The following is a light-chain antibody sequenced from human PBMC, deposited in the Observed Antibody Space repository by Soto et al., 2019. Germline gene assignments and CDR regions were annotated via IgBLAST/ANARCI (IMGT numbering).Light chain of an antibody. CDR1: SSDVGGYNY. V-gene: IGLV2-14*01. CDR3: SSYISTSIYV. CDR2: DVS. Sequence: QSVLTQPASVSGSPGQSITISCTGTSSDVGGYNYVSWYQQHPGKAPKLMIYDVSNRPSGVSNRFSGSKSGNTASLTISGLQAEDEADYYCSSYISTSIYVFGTGTKVTV. J-gene: IGLJ1*01.